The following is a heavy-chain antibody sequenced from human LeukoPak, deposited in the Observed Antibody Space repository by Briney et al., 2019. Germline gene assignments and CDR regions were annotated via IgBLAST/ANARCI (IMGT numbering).Heavy chain of an antibody. CDR3: AKRPDYSTTWYYFDS. D-gene: IGHD6-13*01. CDR1: EFTFSNYA. CDR2: ITSGGSI. Sequence: PGGSLRLSCAASEFTFSNYAMNWVRQAPGKGPEWVSTITSGGSIFYADSVKGRFAISRDNSKNTLYLQMNSLRVEVTAVYYCAKRPDYSTTWYYFDSWGQGTLVTVSS. J-gene: IGHJ4*02. V-gene: IGHV3-23*01.